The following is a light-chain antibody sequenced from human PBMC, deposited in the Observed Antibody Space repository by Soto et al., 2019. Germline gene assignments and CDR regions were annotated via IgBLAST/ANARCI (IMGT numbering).Light chain of an antibody. CDR3: SSYTSSSTLYV. CDR1: SSDIGGYNY. CDR2: EVS. Sequence: ALTQPASVSGSPGQSITISCAGTSSDIGGYNYVSWYQQRPGKAPKVMIYEVSNRPSGVSNRFSGSKSGNTASLTISGLQAEDEADYYCSSYTSSSTLYVFGTGTKVTVL. V-gene: IGLV2-14*01. J-gene: IGLJ1*01.